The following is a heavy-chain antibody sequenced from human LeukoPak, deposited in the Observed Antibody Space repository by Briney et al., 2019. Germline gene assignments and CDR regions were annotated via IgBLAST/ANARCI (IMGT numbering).Heavy chain of an antibody. CDR3: AKGMPDMAYLDC. CDR2: ITISGGT. D-gene: IGHD5-18*01. J-gene: IGHJ4*02. CDR1: GFTLSNYG. V-gene: IGHV3-48*01. Sequence: GSLRLSCAASGFTLSNYGMSWVRQAPGKGLEWVSYITISGGTYYADSVKGRFTISRDSAKNSLSLQMNSLRAEDTAVYYCAKGMPDMAYLDCWGQGTLVTVSS.